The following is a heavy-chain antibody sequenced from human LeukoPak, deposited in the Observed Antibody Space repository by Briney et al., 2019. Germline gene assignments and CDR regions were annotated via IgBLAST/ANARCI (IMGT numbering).Heavy chain of an antibody. CDR3: AREDTASSFDY. CDR1: GYTFSGSY. CDR2: INPNSGDT. Sequence: ASVKVSCKASGYTFSGSYIHWVRQAPGQGLEWMGRINPNSGDTNFAQTFQGRVTMTRDTSISTAYMELSRLRSDDTAVYYCAREDTASSFDYWGQGTLVTVSS. D-gene: IGHD5-18*01. V-gene: IGHV1-2*06. J-gene: IGHJ4*02.